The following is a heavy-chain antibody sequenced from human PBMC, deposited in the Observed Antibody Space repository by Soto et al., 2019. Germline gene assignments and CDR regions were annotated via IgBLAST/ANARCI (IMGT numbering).Heavy chain of an antibody. CDR2: ISSSSSYI. V-gene: IGHV3-21*01. Sequence: EVQLVESGGGLVKPGGSLRLSCAASGFTFSSYSMNWVRQAPGKGLEWVSSISSSSSYIYYADSVKGRFTISRDNAKNSLYLQMNSLRAEDTAVYYCARDSGSSGWEYYYYYGMDVWGQGTTVTVSS. CDR3: ARDSGSSGWEYYYYYGMDV. CDR1: GFTFSSYS. J-gene: IGHJ6*02. D-gene: IGHD6-19*01.